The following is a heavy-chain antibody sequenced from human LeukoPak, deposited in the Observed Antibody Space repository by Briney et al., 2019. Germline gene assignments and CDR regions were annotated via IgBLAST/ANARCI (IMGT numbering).Heavy chain of an antibody. V-gene: IGHV3-21*01. D-gene: IGHD1-14*01. CDR1: GFTFSSCG. CDR3: ATETIGRHYDY. CDR2: IGPTGTDR. Sequence: GXXLRLSCAASGFTFSSCGSNWVRQAPGKGLEWFSSIGPTGTDRYYADSVRGRFTISRDNAKNSMYLQMDSVRDEDTAVYYCATETIGRHYDYWGQGTLLTVSS. J-gene: IGHJ4*02.